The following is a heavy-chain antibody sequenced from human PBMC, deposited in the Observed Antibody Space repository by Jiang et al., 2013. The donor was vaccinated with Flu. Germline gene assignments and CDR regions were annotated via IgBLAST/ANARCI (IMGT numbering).Heavy chain of an antibody. CDR1: GGSISYYY. CDR2: IYYSGGT. J-gene: IGHJ4*02. V-gene: IGHV4-59*08. Sequence: SGPGLVKPSETLSLTCTVSGGSISYYYWSWIRQPPGKGLEWIGYIYYSGGTNYNPSLKSRVTISVDTSKNQFSLNLRSVTAADTAVYYCARLGCSGGSCYDDYWGQGTLVT. CDR3: ARLGCSGGSCYDDY. D-gene: IGHD2-15*01.